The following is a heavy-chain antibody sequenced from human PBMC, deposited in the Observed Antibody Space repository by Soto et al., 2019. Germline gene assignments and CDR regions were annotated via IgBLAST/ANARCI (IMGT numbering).Heavy chain of an antibody. Sequence: QVQLVQSGAEVKKPGASVKVSCKASGYTFTSYGISWVRQAPGQGLEWMGWISAYNGNTNYAQKLQGRVTMTTDTATSTAYMELRSLRSDDTAVYYCASGTRYCSSTSCYAGYMDVWGKGTTVTVSS. CDR2: ISAYNGNT. CDR3: ASGTRYCSSTSCYAGYMDV. J-gene: IGHJ6*03. V-gene: IGHV1-18*01. D-gene: IGHD2-2*01. CDR1: GYTFTSYG.